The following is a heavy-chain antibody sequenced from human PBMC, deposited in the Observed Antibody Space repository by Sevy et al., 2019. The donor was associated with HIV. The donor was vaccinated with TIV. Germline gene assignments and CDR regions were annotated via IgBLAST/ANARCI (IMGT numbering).Heavy chain of an antibody. J-gene: IGHJ6*02. CDR2: IFSSSSWI. D-gene: IGHD1-1*01. CDR3: TRDKTMLEGRYGMDV. CDR1: GFIFNDYN. V-gene: IGHV3-21*01. Sequence: GGSLRLSCAASGFIFNDYNMNWVRQAPGKGLEWVSFIFSSSSWIYYADSVKGRFNISRDNTKNSLYLQMNSLRAEDTAVYYCTRDKTMLEGRYGMDVWGQGTTVTVSS.